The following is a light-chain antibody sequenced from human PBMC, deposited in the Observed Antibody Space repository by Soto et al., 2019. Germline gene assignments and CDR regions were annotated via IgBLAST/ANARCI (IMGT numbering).Light chain of an antibody. V-gene: IGKV1D-13*01. CDR1: QGISSY. CDR2: DAS. J-gene: IGKJ4*01. CDR3: QQYDDYPLT. Sequence: IQLTQSPSSLSASVGDRLTITCRASQGISSYLAWYQQKPGKAPKLLIYDASGLETGVPSRFSGSGSGTEFTLTINNLQPEDFASYFCQQYDDYPLTFGGGTKVDIK.